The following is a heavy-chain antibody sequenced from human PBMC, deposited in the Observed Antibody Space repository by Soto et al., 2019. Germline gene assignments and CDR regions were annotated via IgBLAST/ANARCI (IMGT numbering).Heavy chain of an antibody. CDR1: GVPFNSYG. V-gene: IGHV1-69*09. Sequence: QVVLLQSGTEVKRPGSSVKVSCKASGVPFNSYGFAWVLQAPGRGLEWVGRINPASQLRNYEQSLQGRVTIIADTSTTTAYMNLCGLTSEVTAVYYCARMKLATLDHWGQGTLVTVSS. CDR3: ARMKLATLDH. J-gene: IGHJ4*02. CDR2: INPASQLR.